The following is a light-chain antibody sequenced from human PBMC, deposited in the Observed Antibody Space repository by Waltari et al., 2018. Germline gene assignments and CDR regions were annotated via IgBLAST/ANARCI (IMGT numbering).Light chain of an antibody. Sequence: QSALTQPPSASGSPGQSVTISCTGTSGDIGAYNSVSWYQQHPGRAPKLMIYEVTKRPSGVPDRFSGSRSGNTASLTFSGLQTEDEADYFCNSYADSNVLFGGRTKLTVL. V-gene: IGLV2-8*01. CDR2: EVT. CDR1: SGDIGAYNS. J-gene: IGLJ2*01. CDR3: NSYADSNVL.